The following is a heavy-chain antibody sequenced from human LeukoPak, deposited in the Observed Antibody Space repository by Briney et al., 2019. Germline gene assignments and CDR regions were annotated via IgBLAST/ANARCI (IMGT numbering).Heavy chain of an antibody. J-gene: IGHJ4*02. CDR3: ARDFYFGSGSYSHFDY. V-gene: IGHV3-23*01. Sequence: GESLRLSCAASRFTFSSYAMSWVRQAPGKGLEWVSAISGSGGTTYNADSVKGRFTISRDNSKNTLYLQLNSLRAEDTAVYYCARDFYFGSGSYSHFDYWGQGTLVTVSS. D-gene: IGHD3-10*01. CDR1: RFTFSSYA. CDR2: ISGSGGTT.